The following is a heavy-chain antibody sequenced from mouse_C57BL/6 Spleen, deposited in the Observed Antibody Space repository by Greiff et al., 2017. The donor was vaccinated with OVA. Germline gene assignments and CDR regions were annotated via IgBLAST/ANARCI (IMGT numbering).Heavy chain of an antibody. D-gene: IGHD4-1*01. J-gene: IGHJ4*01. CDR3: ARVPKLGPYAMDY. CDR1: GYTFSSYW. CDR2: IDPSDSYT. V-gene: IGHV1-69*01. Sequence: QVQLQQPGAELVMPGASVKLSCKASGYTFSSYWMHWVKQRPGQGLEWIGEIDPSDSYTNYNQKFKGKSTLTVDKSSSTAYMQLSSLTSEDAAVYYCARVPKLGPYAMDYWGQGTSVTVSS.